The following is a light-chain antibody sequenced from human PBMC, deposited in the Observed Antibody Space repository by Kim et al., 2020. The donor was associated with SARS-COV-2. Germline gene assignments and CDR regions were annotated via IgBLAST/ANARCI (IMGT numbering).Light chain of an antibody. CDR2: AAS. CDR1: QDVNVC. Sequence: ASVRDRFTITCRASQDVNVCLAWYQHKPGQAPKVLVYAASHLQSGVSSRFSGSASESDFTLNIDSVLPEDSATYYCLQANNYPCTFGQGTQLEIK. V-gene: IGKV1-12*01. CDR3: LQANNYPCT. J-gene: IGKJ5*01.